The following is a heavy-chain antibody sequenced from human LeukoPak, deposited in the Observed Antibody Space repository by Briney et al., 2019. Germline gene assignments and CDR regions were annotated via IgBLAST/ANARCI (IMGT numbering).Heavy chain of an antibody. CDR1: GFTFSSYA. V-gene: IGHV3-74*01. J-gene: IGHJ4*02. CDR3: SSKGHYSGSLEVDH. D-gene: IGHD1-26*01. CDR2: INSDGSST. Sequence: PGGSLRLSCAASGFTFSSYAMHWVRQAPGKGLVWVSRINSDGSSTSYADSVKGRFTISRDNAKNTLYLQMNSLRAEDTAVYYCSSKGHYSGSLEVDHWGQGTLVTVSS.